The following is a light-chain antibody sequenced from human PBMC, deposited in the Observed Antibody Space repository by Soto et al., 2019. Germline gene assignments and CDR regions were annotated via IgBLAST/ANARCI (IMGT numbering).Light chain of an antibody. J-gene: IGKJ1*01. CDR2: STS. CDR1: QGIGND. CDR3: LQHNTYPLT. Sequence: DIRLTQSPSSLSASVGDRVTITCRASQGIGNDLGWYQQKPGKAPKRLIYSTSSLQSGVPSRFSGSGSGTEFSLTISSLQPEDSAIYYCLQHNTYPLTFGQGTKVEIK. V-gene: IGKV1-17*01.